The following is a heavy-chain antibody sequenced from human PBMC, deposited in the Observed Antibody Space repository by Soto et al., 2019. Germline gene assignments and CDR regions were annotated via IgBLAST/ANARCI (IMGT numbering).Heavy chain of an antibody. CDR3: ARLPDISGWPFDF. V-gene: IGHV4-4*07. Sequence: SETLSLTCIVSGVSVTSYTWSWVRQPANKGLEWIGRVFSSVSATYNPSLKSRVTMSQDTSKNQFSLTLGSVTAADTAIYYCARLPDISGWPFDFWGQGALVTVSS. J-gene: IGHJ4*02. CDR1: GVSVTSYT. CDR2: VFSSVSA. D-gene: IGHD6-19*01.